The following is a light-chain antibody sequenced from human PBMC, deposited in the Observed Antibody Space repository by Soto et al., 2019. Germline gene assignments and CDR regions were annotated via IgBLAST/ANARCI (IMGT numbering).Light chain of an antibody. V-gene: IGKV2-30*01. CDR3: MQGTHWPWT. CDR2: KVS. Sequence: DVVMTQSPLSLPVTLGQPASISCRSSQSPLYSDGNTYLSWFQQRPGQSPRRLIYKVSNRDSGVPDRFSGSRSGTDFTLKISRVEAEDVGVYYCMQGTHWPWTFGQGTKVEIK. J-gene: IGKJ1*01. CDR1: QSPLYSDGNTY.